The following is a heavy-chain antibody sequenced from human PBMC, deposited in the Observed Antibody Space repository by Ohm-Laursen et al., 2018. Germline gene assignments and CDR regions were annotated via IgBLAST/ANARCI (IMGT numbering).Heavy chain of an antibody. Sequence: SLRLSCAASGFTFNTYAMHWVRQAPGKGLEWVSAISAGGGNTYYADSVKGRFTISRDNSKNTLYLQVNSLRAEDTAVYYCAKRDVSNYHCFDSWGQGTLVTVSS. CDR2: ISAGGGNT. D-gene: IGHD4-11*01. CDR1: GFTFNTYA. V-gene: IGHV3-23*01. J-gene: IGHJ4*02. CDR3: AKRDVSNYHCFDS.